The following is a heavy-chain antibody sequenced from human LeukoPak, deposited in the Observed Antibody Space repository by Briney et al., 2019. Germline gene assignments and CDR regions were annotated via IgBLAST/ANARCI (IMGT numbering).Heavy chain of an antibody. J-gene: IGHJ3*02. Sequence: PGGSLRLSCAASGFTVSSNHMSWVRQAPGKGLEWVSVIYSGGSRYYADSVKGRFTISRDNSKNTLYLQMNSLRAEDTAVYYCARDLAFDIWGQGTMVTVSS. CDR1: GFTVSSNH. CDR3: ARDLAFDI. V-gene: IGHV3-66*02. CDR2: IYSGGSR.